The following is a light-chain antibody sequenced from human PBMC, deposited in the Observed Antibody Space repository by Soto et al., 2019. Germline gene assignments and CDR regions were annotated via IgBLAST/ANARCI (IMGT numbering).Light chain of an antibody. V-gene: IGKV2-28*01. CDR1: QSLLHPNGYNY. J-gene: IGKJ4*01. CDR3: KQALQAAQHA. Sequence: DIVMTQPPLSLPATPGEPASISCRSSQSLLHPNGYNYLDWYLQKPGQSPQLLIYLGSNRASGVPDRVSGSGSGTDLTLKLSRGEAEDVGVYECKQALQAAQHAFGEGTKGESK. CDR2: LGS.